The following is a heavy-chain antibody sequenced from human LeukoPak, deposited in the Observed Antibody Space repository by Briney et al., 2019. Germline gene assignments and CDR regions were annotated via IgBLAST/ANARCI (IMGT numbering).Heavy chain of an antibody. CDR3: ARGSSLDDAFDI. CDR1: GFTFNSYS. Sequence: GGSLRLSCAASGFTFNSYSMNWVRQAPGKGLEWVSSISSSSSYIYYADSVKGRFTISRDNAKNSLYLQMNSLRAEDTAVYYCARGSSLDDAFDIWGQGTMVTVSS. CDR2: ISSSSSYI. J-gene: IGHJ3*02. D-gene: IGHD1-1*01. V-gene: IGHV3-21*01.